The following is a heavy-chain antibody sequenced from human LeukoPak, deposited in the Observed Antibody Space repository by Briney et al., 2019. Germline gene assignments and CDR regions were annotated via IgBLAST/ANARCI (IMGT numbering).Heavy chain of an antibody. CDR1: GGSFSGYY. CDR3: AGMRITTPTVRTLDY. CDR2: INRGGST. V-gene: IGHV4-34*01. Sequence: PSETLSLSCAVYGGSFSGYYLNWIRQPPGKGLEWIGEINRGGSTNYNPSLKSRITISVDTSKNQFSLKLTSVTAADTAVYYCAGMRITTPTVRTLDYWGQGTLVTVSS. J-gene: IGHJ4*02. D-gene: IGHD1-14*01.